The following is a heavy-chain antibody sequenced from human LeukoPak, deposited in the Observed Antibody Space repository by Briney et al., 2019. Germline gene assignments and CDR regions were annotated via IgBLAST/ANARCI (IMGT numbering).Heavy chain of an antibody. V-gene: IGHV1-2*02. CDR1: GYTFTSYY. Sequence: ASVKVSCTASGYTFTSYYMHWVRQAPGQGLEWMGWINPNSGDRNYAQKFQGRVTMIRDTSISTAYMELSRLRSDDTAVYYCTRVYDIFGSGSHSDFWGQGTLVTVSS. CDR2: INPNSGDR. CDR3: TRVYDIFGSGSHSDF. J-gene: IGHJ4*02. D-gene: IGHD3-10*01.